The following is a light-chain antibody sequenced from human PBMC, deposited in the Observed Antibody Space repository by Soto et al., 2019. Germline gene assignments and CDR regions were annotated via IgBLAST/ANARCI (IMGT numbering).Light chain of an antibody. Sequence: QSALTQPPSASGSPGQSVTISCTGTSSDVGGYDYVSWYQQHPGKAPKLLIYEVTKRPSGVPDRFSGSKSGNTASLTVSGLQAEDEAEYYCSSYTSSSTPVVFGGGTKVTVL. CDR3: SSYTSSSTPVV. V-gene: IGLV2-8*01. CDR1: SSDVGGYDY. CDR2: EVT. J-gene: IGLJ2*01.